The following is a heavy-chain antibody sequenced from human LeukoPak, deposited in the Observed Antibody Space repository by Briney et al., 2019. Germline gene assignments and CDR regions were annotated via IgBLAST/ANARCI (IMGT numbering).Heavy chain of an antibody. J-gene: IGHJ4*02. CDR2: IIGSTGST. D-gene: IGHD6-13*01. V-gene: IGHV3-23*01. CDR3: AKDRVAAAGTSFDH. CDR1: GFTFSNYA. Sequence: PGGSLRLSCAASGFTFSNYAMTWVRQAPGKGLQWVSSIIGSTGSTYYADSVEGRFTISRDISKNTLHLQMNGLRPEDMAIYYCAKDRVAAAGTSFDHWGQGTLVTVSS.